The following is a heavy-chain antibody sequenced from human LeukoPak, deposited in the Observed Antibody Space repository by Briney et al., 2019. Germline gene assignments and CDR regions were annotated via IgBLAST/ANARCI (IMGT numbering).Heavy chain of an antibody. CDR1: GFTFSSSW. D-gene: IGHD2-2*01. J-gene: IGHJ4*02. CDR2: IEQDGTEE. Sequence: PGGSLRLSCVASGFTFSSSWMSWVRRAPGKGLEWVANIEQDGTEEYYVESVRGRFSISQVNAKNSLYLQMNSLRAEDTAVYYCARDPCHGALDYWGQGALVTVSS. CDR3: ARDPCHGALDY. V-gene: IGHV3-7*03.